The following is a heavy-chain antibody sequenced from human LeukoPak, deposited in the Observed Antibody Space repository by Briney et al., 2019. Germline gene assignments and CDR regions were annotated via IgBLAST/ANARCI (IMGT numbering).Heavy chain of an antibody. D-gene: IGHD6-19*01. CDR3: ARVWRSSGWYGAFDI. V-gene: IGHV4-59*01. CDR2: IYYSGST. J-gene: IGHJ3*02. Sequence: SETLSLTCTVSGGSISIYYWSWIRQPPGKGLEWIGYIYYSGSTNYNPSLKSRVTISVDTSKNQFSLKLSSVTAADTAVYYCARVWRSSGWYGAFDIWGQGAMVTVSS. CDR1: GGSISIYY.